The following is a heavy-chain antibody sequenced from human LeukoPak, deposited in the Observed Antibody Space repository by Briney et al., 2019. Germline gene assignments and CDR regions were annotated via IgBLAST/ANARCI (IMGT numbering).Heavy chain of an antibody. Sequence: GGSLRLSCAASGFTFSSYSMNWVRQAPGKGLGWVSSISSSSSYIYYADSVKGRFTISRDNAKNSLYLQMNSLRAEDTAVYYCAREGGSYPDAFDIWGQGTMVTVSS. D-gene: IGHD1-26*01. J-gene: IGHJ3*02. CDR1: GFTFSSYS. CDR2: ISSSSSYI. CDR3: AREGGSYPDAFDI. V-gene: IGHV3-21*01.